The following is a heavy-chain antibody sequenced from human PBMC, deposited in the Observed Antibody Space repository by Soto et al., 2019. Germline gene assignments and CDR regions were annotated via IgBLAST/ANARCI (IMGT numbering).Heavy chain of an antibody. CDR1: GGTFSSYA. Sequence: QVQLVQSGAEVKKPGSSVKVSCKASGGTFSSYAISWVRQAPGQGLEWMGGIIPIFGTANYAQKFQGRVTIXXHXPTXTAYMERSSLRSEDTAVYYCARERGMATTISPFDYWGQGTLVTVSS. CDR3: ARERGMATTISPFDY. D-gene: IGHD5-12*01. CDR2: IIPIFGTA. V-gene: IGHV1-69*12. J-gene: IGHJ4*02.